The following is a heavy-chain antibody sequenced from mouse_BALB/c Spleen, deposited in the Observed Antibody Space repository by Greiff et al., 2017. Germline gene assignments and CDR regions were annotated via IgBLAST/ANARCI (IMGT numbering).Heavy chain of an antibody. V-gene: IGHV1-54*01. J-gene: IGHJ2*01. D-gene: IGHD2-1*01. CDR3: ARSGGNVYYFDY. CDR2: INPGSGGT. CDR1: GYAFTNYL. Sequence: VKLMESGAELVRPGTSVKVSCKASGYAFTNYLIEWVKQRPGQGLEWIGVINPGSGGTNYNEKFKGKATLTADKSSSTAYMQLSSLTSDDSAVYFCARSGGNVYYFDYWGQGTTLTVSS.